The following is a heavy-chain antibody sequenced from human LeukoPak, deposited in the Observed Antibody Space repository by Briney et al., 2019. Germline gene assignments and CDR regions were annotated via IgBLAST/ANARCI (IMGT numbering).Heavy chain of an antibody. Sequence: PGGSLRLSCAASGFTFSSYWMSWVRQAPGKGLEWVANIKQDGSEKYYVDSVKGRFTISRDNAKNSLCLQMNSLRAEDTAVYYCARDPSWGGYYTFDYWGQGTLVTVSS. CDR2: IKQDGSEK. CDR3: ARDPSWGGYYTFDY. V-gene: IGHV3-7*01. J-gene: IGHJ4*02. CDR1: GFTFSSYW. D-gene: IGHD3-3*01.